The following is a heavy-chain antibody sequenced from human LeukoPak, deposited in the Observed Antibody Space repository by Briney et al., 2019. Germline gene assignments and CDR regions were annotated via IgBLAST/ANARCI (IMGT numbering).Heavy chain of an antibody. CDR3: ARSATLFCSGGSCPPPRASWYFDL. CDR1: GGSISSGGYY. D-gene: IGHD2-15*01. J-gene: IGHJ2*01. V-gene: IGHV4-30-2*02. CDR2: IYHSGST. Sequence: SETLSLTCTVSGGSISSGGYYWSWIRQPPGKGLEWIGYIYHSGSTYYNPSLKSRVTISVDRSKNQFSLKLSSVTAADTAVYYCARSATLFCSGGSCPPPRASWYFDLWGRGTLVTVSS.